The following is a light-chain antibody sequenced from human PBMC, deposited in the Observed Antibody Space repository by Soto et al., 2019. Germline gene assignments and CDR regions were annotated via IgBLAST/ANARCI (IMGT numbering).Light chain of an antibody. CDR3: QKYSSVPV. Sequence: DIQMTQSPTSLSASVGDRVTITCRASQGIRNFVAWYQQKPGKPPKLLIYAASTLQSAVPSRFSGSGSGTGFTLTINRLQPEDVATYSCQKYSSVPVFGPGTKVEIK. J-gene: IGKJ3*01. CDR1: QGIRNF. CDR2: AAS. V-gene: IGKV1-27*01.